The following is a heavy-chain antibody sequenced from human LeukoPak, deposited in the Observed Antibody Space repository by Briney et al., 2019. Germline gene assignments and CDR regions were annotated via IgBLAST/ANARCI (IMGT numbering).Heavy chain of an antibody. D-gene: IGHD5-12*01. Sequence: PGGSWSPSCEAPGFTFSTNAINWVGQVQAKGLGWVAVISYDGSNKYYADSVKGRFTISRDNSKNTLYLQMNSLRAEDTAVYYCARDSGYDDAFDIWGQGTMVTVSS. CDR3: ARDSGYDDAFDI. CDR2: ISYDGSNK. V-gene: IGHV3-30-3*01. J-gene: IGHJ3*02. CDR1: GFTFSTNA.